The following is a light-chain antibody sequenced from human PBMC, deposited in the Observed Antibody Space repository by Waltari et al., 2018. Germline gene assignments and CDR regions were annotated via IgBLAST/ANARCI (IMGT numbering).Light chain of an antibody. CDR1: SSDVGAYNS. V-gene: IGLV2-14*03. J-gene: IGLJ2*01. CDR2: DVS. CDR3: ISYTTSDTMI. Sequence: QSALTQPASVSGSPGQSLTLPCPGTSSDVGAYNSFSWYQQHPGKVPKLIIYDVSHRPSGVSFRFSGSKSDNTASLTISGLQAEDEADYYCISYTTSDTMIFGGGTKLTVL.